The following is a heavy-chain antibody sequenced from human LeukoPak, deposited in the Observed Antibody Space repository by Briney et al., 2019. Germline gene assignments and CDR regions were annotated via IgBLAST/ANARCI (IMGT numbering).Heavy chain of an antibody. CDR2: ISYDGSNK. D-gene: IGHD3-22*01. CDR1: GFTFSSYG. J-gene: IGHJ4*02. CDR3: AKDSFVADYYDSSGYPEY. Sequence: PGGSLRLSCAASGFTFSSYGMHWVRQAPGKGLEWVAVISYDGSNKYYADSVKGRFTISRDNSKNTLYLQMNSLRAEDTAVYYCAKDSFVADYYDSSGYPEYWGQGTLVTVSS. V-gene: IGHV3-30*18.